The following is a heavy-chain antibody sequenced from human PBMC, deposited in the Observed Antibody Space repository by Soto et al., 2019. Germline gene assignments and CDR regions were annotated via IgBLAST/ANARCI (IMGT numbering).Heavy chain of an antibody. CDR1: GFTFSTFA. J-gene: IGHJ5*02. CDR3: ASDGFPDDFRSGSYWFGT. Sequence: PGGSLRLSCAASGFTFSTFALHWVRQAPGEGLEWVALISHDGRIEKYADSVKGRFTISRDNSKNTLYMQMDSLRLEDTGVYYCASDGFPDDFRSGSYWFGTWGQGTQVTVSS. V-gene: IGHV3-30-3*01. D-gene: IGHD3-3*01. CDR2: ISHDGRIE.